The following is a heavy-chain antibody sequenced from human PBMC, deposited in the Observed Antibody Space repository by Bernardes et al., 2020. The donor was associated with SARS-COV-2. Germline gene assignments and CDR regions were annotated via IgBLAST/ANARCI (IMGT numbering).Heavy chain of an antibody. J-gene: IGHJ4*02. CDR3: AKAQDIVVVVGATGY. Sequence: GGSLRLSCAASGFTFSSYAMSWVRQAPGKGLEWVSTISDYGGTTYYADSVKGRFTISRDNSKNTLYLQMNSLRAEDTAVYYCAKAQDIVVVVGATGYWGQGTLVTVSS. D-gene: IGHD2-15*01. V-gene: IGHV3-23*01. CDR1: GFTFSSYA. CDR2: ISDYGGTT.